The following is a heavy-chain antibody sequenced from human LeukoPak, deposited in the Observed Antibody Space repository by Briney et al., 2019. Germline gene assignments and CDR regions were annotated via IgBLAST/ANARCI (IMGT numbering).Heavy chain of an antibody. CDR2: IYYSGST. Sequence: SETLSLTCTVSGGSISPYYWSWVRQPPGKGLEWIGYIYYSGSTNYNPSLKSRVTISVDTSKNQFSLKLSSVTAADTAVYYCTRTPCSGDCYWHDYWGQGTLVTVSS. CDR1: GGSISPYY. D-gene: IGHD2-21*02. V-gene: IGHV4-59*01. CDR3: TRTPCSGDCYWHDY. J-gene: IGHJ4*02.